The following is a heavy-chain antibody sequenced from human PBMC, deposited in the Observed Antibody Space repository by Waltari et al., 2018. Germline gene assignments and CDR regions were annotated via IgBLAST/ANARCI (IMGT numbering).Heavy chain of an antibody. D-gene: IGHD3-10*01. Sequence: EVQLVESGGGLVKPGGSLRLSCAASGFTFSSYSMNWVRQAPGKGLEWVSSISSSSSYIYYADSVKGRFTISRDNAKNSLYLQMNSLRAEDTAVYYCARDIKKYWYFDLWGRGTLVTISS. CDR2: ISSSSSYI. CDR3: ARDIKKYWYFDL. CDR1: GFTFSSYS. V-gene: IGHV3-21*01. J-gene: IGHJ2*01.